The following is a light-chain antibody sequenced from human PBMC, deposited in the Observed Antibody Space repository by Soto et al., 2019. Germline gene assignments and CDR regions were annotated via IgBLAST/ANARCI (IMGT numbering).Light chain of an antibody. CDR2: DAS. Sequence: EIVLTQSPATLSLSPGERATLSCRASQSVSNFLAWYQQKPGQAPRLLISDASNRATGIPGRFSGSGSGTDFSLTMSSLEPEGFAVYYCQQRSNWPWPFGQGTKVEIK. V-gene: IGKV3-11*01. CDR3: QQRSNWPWP. J-gene: IGKJ1*01. CDR1: QSVSNF.